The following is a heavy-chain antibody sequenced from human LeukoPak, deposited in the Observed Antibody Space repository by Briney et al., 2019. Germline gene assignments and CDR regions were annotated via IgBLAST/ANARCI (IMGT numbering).Heavy chain of an antibody. CDR2: IYYSGST. J-gene: IGHJ4*02. CDR3: ARGHGTVTNDY. V-gene: IGHV4-30-4*01. CDR1: GGSISSGDYY. Sequence: SETLSLTCTVSGGSISSGDYYWSWIRQPPGKGLEWIGYIYYSGSTYYNPSLKSRVTISVDTSKNQFSLKLSSVTAADTAVYYCARGHGTVTNDYWGQGTLVTVSS. D-gene: IGHD4-17*01.